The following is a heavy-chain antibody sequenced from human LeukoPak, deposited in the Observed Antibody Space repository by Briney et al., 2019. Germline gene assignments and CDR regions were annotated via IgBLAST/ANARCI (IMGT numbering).Heavy chain of an antibody. Sequence: SENLSLTCAVSGASIDSHSWWSWVRQPPGKGLEWIGEIYHSGGANYKPSLKSRVTMSADTSKNHFSLKLTSVTAADTAVYYCAYNRNFALDNWGQGTLVTVSS. CDR2: IYHSGGA. D-gene: IGHD1-14*01. CDR1: GASIDSHSW. V-gene: IGHV4/OR15-8*01. CDR3: AYNRNFALDN. J-gene: IGHJ4*02.